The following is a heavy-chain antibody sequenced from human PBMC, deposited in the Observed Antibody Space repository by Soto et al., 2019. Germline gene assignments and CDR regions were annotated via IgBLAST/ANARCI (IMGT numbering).Heavy chain of an antibody. V-gene: IGHV1-8*01. D-gene: IGHD2-15*01. Sequence: ASVKVSCKASGYTFTSYDINWVRQATGQGLEWMGWMNPNSGNTGYAQRFQGRVTMTRDTSISTAYMELSSLRSEDTAVYYCARGLSCSGGSCLLYYYGMDVWGQGTTVTVSS. CDR3: ARGLSCSGGSCLLYYYGMDV. CDR2: MNPNSGNT. CDR1: GYTFTSYD. J-gene: IGHJ6*02.